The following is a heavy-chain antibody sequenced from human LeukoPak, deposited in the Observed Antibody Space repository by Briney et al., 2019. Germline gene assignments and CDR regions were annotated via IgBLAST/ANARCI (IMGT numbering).Heavy chain of an antibody. D-gene: IGHD3-22*01. J-gene: IGHJ5*02. CDR1: GGTFSSYA. V-gene: IGHV1-69*05. Sequence: SVKVSCKASGGTFSSYAISWVRQAPGQGLEWMGGIIPIFGTANYAQKFQGRVTMTRDMSTSTVYMELSSLRSEDTAVYYCARDSYDSSGYYYNRRNWFDPWGQGTLVTVSS. CDR3: ARDSYDSSGYYYNRRNWFDP. CDR2: IIPIFGTA.